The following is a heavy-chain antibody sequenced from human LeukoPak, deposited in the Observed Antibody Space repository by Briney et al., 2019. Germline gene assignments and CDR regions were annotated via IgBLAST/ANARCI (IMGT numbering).Heavy chain of an antibody. V-gene: IGHV3-23*01. J-gene: IGHJ4*02. D-gene: IGHD3-22*01. CDR3: AKPYYYESSGFHFDY. Sequence: GASLRLSCAASGFTFSSYAMSWVRQPPGKGLEWVSAISGSGGSTYYADSVKGRFTISSDNSKNTLYLQMNSLRAEDTAVYYCAKPYYYESSGFHFDYWGQGTLVTVSS. CDR2: ISGSGGST. CDR1: GFTFSSYA.